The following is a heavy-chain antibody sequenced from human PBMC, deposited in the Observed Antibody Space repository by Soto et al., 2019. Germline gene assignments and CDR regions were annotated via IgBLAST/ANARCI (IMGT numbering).Heavy chain of an antibody. V-gene: IGHV1-3*01. CDR2: INAGVDGT. D-gene: IGHD3-10*01. Sequence: QVQLVQSGPEMMQPGASVKVSCKAPGYASLSYAMHWVRQVHGQVYEWLGWINAGVDGTMYSERFQGRVRITRDTSANTVYMELNALTSEDTAVYYCAREVPGVTSFDYWGQGTLVIVSS. J-gene: IGHJ4*02. CDR1: GYASLSYA. CDR3: AREVPGVTSFDY.